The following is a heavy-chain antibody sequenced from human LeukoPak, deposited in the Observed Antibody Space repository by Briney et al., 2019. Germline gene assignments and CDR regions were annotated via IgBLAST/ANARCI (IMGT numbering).Heavy chain of an antibody. Sequence: SQTLSLTCAVSGGSTSSGGYSWSWIRQPPGKGLEWIGYIYHSGSTYYNPSLKSRVTISVDRSKNQFSLKLSSVTAADTAVYYCARGDGYYFDYWGQGTLVTVSS. CDR3: ARGDGYYFDY. CDR2: IYHSGST. D-gene: IGHD5-24*01. J-gene: IGHJ4*02. CDR1: GGSTSSGGYS. V-gene: IGHV4-30-2*01.